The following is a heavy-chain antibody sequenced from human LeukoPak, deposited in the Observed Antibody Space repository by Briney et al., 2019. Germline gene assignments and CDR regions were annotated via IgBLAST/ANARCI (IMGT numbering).Heavy chain of an antibody. V-gene: IGHV1-69*13. CDR1: GGTFSSYA. D-gene: IGHD2-15*01. CDR3: ARDGGYCSGGSCYRSFDY. Sequence: ATVKVSCKASGGTFSSYAISWVRQAPGQGLEWMGGIIPIFGTANYAQKFQGRVTITADESTSTAYMGLSSLRSEDTAVYYCARDGGYCSGGSCYRSFDYWGQGTLVTVSS. J-gene: IGHJ4*02. CDR2: IIPIFGTA.